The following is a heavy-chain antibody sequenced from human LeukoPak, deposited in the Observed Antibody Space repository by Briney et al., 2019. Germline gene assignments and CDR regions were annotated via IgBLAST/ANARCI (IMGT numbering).Heavy chain of an antibody. Sequence: GGSLRLSCAASGFTFSTYWMSWVRQDPGKGLEWVANIHQDGNEKYYVDSVKGRFTISRDNAKNSLYLQMSSLRAEDTAVYYCARGDKFSGDCWGQGTLVTVSS. CDR1: GFTFSTYW. V-gene: IGHV3-7*04. CDR2: IHQDGNEK. J-gene: IGHJ4*02. CDR3: ARGDKFSGDC. D-gene: IGHD2-15*01.